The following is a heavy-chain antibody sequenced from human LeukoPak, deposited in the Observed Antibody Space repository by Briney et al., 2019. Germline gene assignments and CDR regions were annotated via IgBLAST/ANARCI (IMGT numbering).Heavy chain of an antibody. CDR3: ARDHGRTSTYYYMDV. CDR1: GFPLSSYG. J-gene: IGHJ6*03. V-gene: IGHV3-33*01. Sequence: GGSLPLLRCLSGFPLSSYGMQWVRPAPGKGRAGVAFRCYDGSNKYYADSAKGRFTIYRDNSKNTLYLQMNSLRAEDTAVYYCARDHGRTSTYYYMDVWGKGTTVTVSS. CDR2: RCYDGSNK. D-gene: IGHD1-26*01.